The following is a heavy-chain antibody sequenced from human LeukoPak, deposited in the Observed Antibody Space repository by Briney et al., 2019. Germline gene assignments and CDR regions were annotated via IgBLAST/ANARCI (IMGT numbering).Heavy chain of an antibody. D-gene: IGHD6-19*01. J-gene: IGHJ4*02. CDR1: GGSISSSSYY. Sequence: PSETLSLTCTVSGGSISSSSYYWGWIRQPPGKGLEWIGSMYYSGSTYYNPSLKSRVTISVDTSKNQFSLKLSSVTAADTAVYYCARYGGSGWYYFDYWGQGTLVTVSS. CDR3: ARYGGSGWYYFDY. V-gene: IGHV4-39*07. CDR2: MYYSGST.